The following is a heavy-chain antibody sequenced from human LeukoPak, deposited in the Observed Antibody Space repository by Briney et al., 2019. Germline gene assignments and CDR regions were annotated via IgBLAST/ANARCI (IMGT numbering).Heavy chain of an antibody. CDR3: ARGIYSGYDSPFDY. Sequence: GGSLRLSCAASGFTFSSYSMNWVRQAPGKGLEWVSSISSSSSYIYYADSVKGRFTISRDNAKNSLYLQMNSLRAKDTAVYYCARGIYSGYDSPFDYWGQGTLVTVSS. V-gene: IGHV3-21*01. D-gene: IGHD5-12*01. CDR2: ISSSSSYI. CDR1: GFTFSSYS. J-gene: IGHJ4*02.